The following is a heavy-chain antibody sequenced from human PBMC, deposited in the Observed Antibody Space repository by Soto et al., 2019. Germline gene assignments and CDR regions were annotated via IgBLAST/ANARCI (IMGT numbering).Heavy chain of an antibody. D-gene: IGHD5-12*01. CDR2: IFYSGST. V-gene: IGHV4-30-4*01. J-gene: IGHJ4*02. CDR1: GGSISSGDYY. Sequence: QVQLQESGPGLVKPSQTLSLTCTVSGGSISSGDYYWSWIRQPPGKGLEWIGYIFYSGSTYYNPYLKSRVTITVDTSKNQFSLKLGSVTAADTAVYYCARGLGYGPHFDYWGQGTLVTVSS. CDR3: ARGLGYGPHFDY.